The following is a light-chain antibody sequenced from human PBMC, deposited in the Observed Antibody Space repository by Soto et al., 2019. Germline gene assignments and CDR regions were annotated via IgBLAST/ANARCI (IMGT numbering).Light chain of an antibody. CDR3: TSWTSSSTVA. V-gene: IGLV2-14*01. CDR2: EVS. Sequence: QSVLTQPASVSGSPGQSITISCTGTSGDVGGYNYVSWYQQYPGKAPKLIIYEVSNRPSGVSNRFSGSKSGNTASLTISGLQAEDETDYYCTSWTSSSTVAFGGGTKLTVL. CDR1: SGDVGGYNY. J-gene: IGLJ2*01.